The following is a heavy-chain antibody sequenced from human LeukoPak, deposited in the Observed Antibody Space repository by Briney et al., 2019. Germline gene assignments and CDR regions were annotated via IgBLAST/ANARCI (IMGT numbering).Heavy chain of an antibody. J-gene: IGHJ5*02. V-gene: IGHV4-59*08. CDR2: IYYSGST. D-gene: IGHD2-15*01. CDR1: GGSISSYY. Sequence: PSETLSLTCTVSGGSISSYYWSWIRQPPGKGLEWIRYIYYSGSTNYNPSLKSRVTISVDTSKNQFSLKLSSVTAADTAVYYCARGCSGGSCYRGYNWFDPWGQGTPVTVSS. CDR3: ARGCSGGSCYRGYNWFDP.